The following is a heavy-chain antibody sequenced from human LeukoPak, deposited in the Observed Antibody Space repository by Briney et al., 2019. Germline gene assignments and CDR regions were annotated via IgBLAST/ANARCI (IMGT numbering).Heavy chain of an antibody. D-gene: IGHD5-24*01. Sequence: GESLKISCKGSGYIFTSYWIGWVRQMPGKGLEWMGIISPGDSDTAYSPSFQGQVTISADKSINTAYLRWSSLKASDTAMYYCARRNGYNAGALDFDYWGQGTQVTVSS. J-gene: IGHJ4*02. CDR2: ISPGDSDT. V-gene: IGHV5-51*01. CDR1: GYIFTSYW. CDR3: ARRNGYNAGALDFDY.